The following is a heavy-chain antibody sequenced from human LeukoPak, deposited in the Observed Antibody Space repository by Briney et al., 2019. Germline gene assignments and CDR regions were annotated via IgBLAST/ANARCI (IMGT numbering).Heavy chain of an antibody. D-gene: IGHD5-24*01. CDR3: ARVRRDGYIHDAFDI. CDR2: ISAYNGNT. V-gene: IGHV1-18*01. J-gene: IGHJ3*02. CDR1: GYTFTSYG. Sequence: ASVKVSFKASGYTFTSYGISWVRQAPGQGLEWMGWISAYNGNTNYAQKLQGRVTMTTDTSTSTAYMELRSLRSDDTAVYYCARVRRDGYIHDAFDIWGQGTMVTVSS.